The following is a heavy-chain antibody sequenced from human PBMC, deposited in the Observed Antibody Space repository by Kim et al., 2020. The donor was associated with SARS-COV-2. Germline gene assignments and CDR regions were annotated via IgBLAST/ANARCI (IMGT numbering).Heavy chain of an antibody. Sequence: SETLSLTCTFSGGFLTSGGYYWSWIRQHPGKGLEWIGYIYSSGSAYYNPSLKSRVTVSIDTSKNQFSLRLSSVTAADTAVYYCARCGYPNYFDYWGQGTLVTVSS. CDR1: GGFLTSGGYY. D-gene: IGHD6-13*01. J-gene: IGHJ4*02. CDR2: IYSSGSA. CDR3: ARCGYPNYFDY. V-gene: IGHV4-31*03.